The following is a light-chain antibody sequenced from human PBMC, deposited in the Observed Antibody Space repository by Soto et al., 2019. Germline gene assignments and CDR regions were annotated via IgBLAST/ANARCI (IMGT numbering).Light chain of an antibody. Sequence: QSVLTQPPSVSGAPGQTVTISCTGSSSNLGAGAGYDVHWYQQFPGTAPKVIIYDNNNRPSGVPDRFSGSKSHTSASLAITGLQADDEAYYYCQSYDTTLAAYLFGTGTKLTVL. CDR2: DNN. V-gene: IGLV1-40*01. CDR1: SSNLGAGAGYD. J-gene: IGLJ1*01. CDR3: QSYDTTLAAYL.